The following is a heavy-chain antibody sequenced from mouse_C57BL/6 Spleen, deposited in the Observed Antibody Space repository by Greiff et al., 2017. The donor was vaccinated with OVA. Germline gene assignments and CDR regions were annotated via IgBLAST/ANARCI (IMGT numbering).Heavy chain of an antibody. J-gene: IGHJ3*01. CDR3: TRGGIYDGSLFAY. Sequence: EVMLVESGAGLVKPGGSLKLSCAASGFTFSSYAMSWVRQTPEQRLEWVAYLSSGGDYIYYADTVKGRFTISRDNARNTLYLQMSSLKSEDTAMYYCTRGGIYDGSLFAYWGQGTLVTVSA. CDR1: GFTFSSYA. D-gene: IGHD2-3*01. V-gene: IGHV5-9-1*02. CDR2: LSSGGDYI.